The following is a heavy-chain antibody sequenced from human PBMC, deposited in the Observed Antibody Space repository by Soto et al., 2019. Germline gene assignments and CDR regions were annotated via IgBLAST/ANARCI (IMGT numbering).Heavy chain of an antibody. CDR1: GFTFSGSA. V-gene: IGHV3-49*04. CDR3: TRYYYESSGYYVY. CDR2: IRSEANGGTT. J-gene: IGHJ4*02. Sequence: GGSLRLSCAASGFTFSGSALSWVRQAPGKGLEWVGVIRSEANGGTTDYAASVKGRITISRDDSKSIAYMEINSLQTEDTAVYYCTRYYYESSGYYVYWGQGALVTVSS. D-gene: IGHD3-22*01.